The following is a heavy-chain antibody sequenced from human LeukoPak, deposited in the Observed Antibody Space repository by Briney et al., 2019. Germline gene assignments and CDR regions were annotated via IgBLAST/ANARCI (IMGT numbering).Heavy chain of an antibody. V-gene: IGHV4-59*01. CDR3: ARYRVGSAMVPHYSDY. CDR1: GGSISSYY. J-gene: IGHJ4*02. Sequence: SETLSLTCTVSGGSISSYYWSWIRQPPGKGLEWIGYIFSSGSTNYDPSFKGRVTISVNTSKNQFSLKLSSVTAADTAVYYCARYRVGSAMVPHYSDYWGQGALVTVSS. D-gene: IGHD3-10*01. CDR2: IFSSGST.